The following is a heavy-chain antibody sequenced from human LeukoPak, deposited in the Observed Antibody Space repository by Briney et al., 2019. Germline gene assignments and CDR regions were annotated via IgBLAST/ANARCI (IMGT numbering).Heavy chain of an antibody. CDR3: ASGEPYVWGSYRRRDDAFDI. CDR1: GYTFTGYY. D-gene: IGHD3-16*02. J-gene: IGHJ3*02. V-gene: IGHV1-2*02. CDR2: INPNSGGT. Sequence: GASVKVSCKASGYTFTGYYMHWVRQAPGQGLEWMGWINPNSGGTNYAQKFRGRVTMTRDTSISTAYMELSRLRSDDTAVYYCASGEPYVWGSYRRRDDAFDIWGQGTMVTVSS.